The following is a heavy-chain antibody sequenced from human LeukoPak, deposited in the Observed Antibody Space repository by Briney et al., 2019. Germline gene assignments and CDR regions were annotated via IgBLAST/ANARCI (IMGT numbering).Heavy chain of an antibody. D-gene: IGHD3-16*02. J-gene: IGHJ5*02. Sequence: PGGSLRLSCAASGFTFSSYSMNWVRQAPGKGLEWVSSISSSSSYIYYADSVKGRFTISRDNAKNSLYLQMNSLRAEDTAVYYCARVGLYYDYVWGSYRPNWFDPWGQGTLVTVSS. CDR1: GFTFSSYS. CDR3: ARVGLYYDYVWGSYRPNWFDP. CDR2: ISSSSSYI. V-gene: IGHV3-21*01.